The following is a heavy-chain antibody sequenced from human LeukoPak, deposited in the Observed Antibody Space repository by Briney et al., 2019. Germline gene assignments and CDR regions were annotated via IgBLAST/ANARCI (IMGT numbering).Heavy chain of an antibody. CDR1: GASSSSSGYY. D-gene: IGHD2-2*01. J-gene: IGHJ5*02. Sequence: PSETLSLTCTFSGASSSSSGYYWGWIRQPPGKGLEWIGSIYYSGSTYYNPSLKRRVTISVDTSKNQFSLKLSSVTAAATAVYYCARHPYQLLWLSWFDPWGQGTLVTVSS. CDR2: IYYSGST. CDR3: ARHPYQLLWLSWFDP. V-gene: IGHV4-39*01.